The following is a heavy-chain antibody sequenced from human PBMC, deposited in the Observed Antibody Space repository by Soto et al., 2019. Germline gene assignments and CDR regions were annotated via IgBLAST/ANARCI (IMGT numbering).Heavy chain of an antibody. V-gene: IGHV4-30-4*08. CDR3: ARGGGEYDY. Sequence: TSETLSLTCTVSGDSISRGDHYWSWIRQPPGKGLEWIGYIYYTGGTYYNPSLKSRLSISVDTSKDQFSLNLTSVSVADTAVCYCARGGGEYDYWGQGTLVTVSS. D-gene: IGHD2-21*01. CDR1: GDSISRGDHY. J-gene: IGHJ4*02. CDR2: IYYTGGT.